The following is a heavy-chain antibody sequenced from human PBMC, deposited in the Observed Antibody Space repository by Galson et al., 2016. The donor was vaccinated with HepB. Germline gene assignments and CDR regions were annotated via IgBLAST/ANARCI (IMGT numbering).Heavy chain of an antibody. D-gene: IGHD1-1*01. J-gene: IGHJ4*02. CDR2: ISDNGGST. Sequence: SLRLSCAASGFTFSNYAMHWVRQAPGKGLEWVSGISDNGGSTYYADSVKGRFTISRDNSKNTLYLQMNSLRADDTAVYYCAKESGLWNVKTDFDYWGQGTVVTVSS. V-gene: IGHV3-23*01. CDR1: GFTFSNYA. CDR3: AKESGLWNVKTDFDY.